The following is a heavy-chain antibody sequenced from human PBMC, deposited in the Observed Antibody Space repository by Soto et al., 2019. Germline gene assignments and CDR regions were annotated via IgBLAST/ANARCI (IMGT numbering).Heavy chain of an antibody. CDR1: GYTFTGYY. V-gene: IGHV1-2*02. CDR3: ARGNLGLVPDFDY. J-gene: IGHJ4*02. D-gene: IGHD6-19*01. CDR2: INPNSGGT. Sequence: QVQLVQSGAEVKKPGASVKVSCKASGYTFTGYYMHWVRQAPGQGLEWMGWINPNSGGTNYAQKVQGRVTMTRDTSISTAYMELSRLRSDDTAVYYCARGNLGLVPDFDYWGQGTLVTVSS.